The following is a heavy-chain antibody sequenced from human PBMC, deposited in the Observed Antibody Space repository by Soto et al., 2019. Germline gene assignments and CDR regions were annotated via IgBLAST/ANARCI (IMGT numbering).Heavy chain of an antibody. CDR2: VHYSGST. D-gene: IGHD4-17*01. Sequence: PSETLSLTCTVSGGSISGSSYYWGWIRQPPGKGLECIGSVHYSGSTDYNPSLKSRVTISVDTSKNQFSLKLSSVTAADTAVYFCASFSGATYGDYGGGIKYWGKGTLVTVSS. CDR1: GGSISGSSYY. V-gene: IGHV4-39*01. J-gene: IGHJ4*02. CDR3: ASFSGATYGDYGGGIKY.